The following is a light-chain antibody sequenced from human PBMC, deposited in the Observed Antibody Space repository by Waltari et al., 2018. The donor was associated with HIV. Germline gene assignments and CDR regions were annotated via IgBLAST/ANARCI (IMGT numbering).Light chain of an antibody. CDR3: QSADSSGTYFWV. Sequence: SYELTQPPSVSVSPGQTARITCSGDALPKQYAYWYQQKPGQAPVLVIYKDSERPSGIPERFSGASSGTTVTLTISGVQAEDEADYYCQSADSSGTYFWVFGGGTKLTVL. J-gene: IGLJ3*02. CDR1: ALPKQY. CDR2: KDS. V-gene: IGLV3-25*03.